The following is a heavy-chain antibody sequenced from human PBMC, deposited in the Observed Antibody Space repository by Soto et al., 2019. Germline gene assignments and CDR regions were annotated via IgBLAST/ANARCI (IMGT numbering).Heavy chain of an antibody. CDR3: VGVRPTLFDY. CDR2: MYKDESPK. V-gene: IGHV3-74*01. CDR1: GFIVSNFW. Sequence: GCLRLSCEASGFIVSNFWINWVRQAPGKGLVWVSRMYKDESPKDYADFAKGRFTISRDNAKNTLYLQMSSLRPEDTAVYYCVGVRPTLFDYWGRGALVTVSS. J-gene: IGHJ4*02.